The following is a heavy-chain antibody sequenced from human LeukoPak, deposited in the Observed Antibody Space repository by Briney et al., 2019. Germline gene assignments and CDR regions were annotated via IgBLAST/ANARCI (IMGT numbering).Heavy chain of an antibody. CDR1: GGSFSGYY. CDR2: INHSGST. CDR3: SRSAGITSGGVIIIKRARYMDV. D-gene: IGHD3-16*02. Sequence: PSETLSLTCAVYGGSFSGYYWSWIRQPPGKGLEWIGEINHSGSTNYNPSLKSRVTISVDTSKNQFSLKLSSVTAADTAVYYCSRSAGITSGGVIIIKRARYMDVWGRGTTVTVSS. J-gene: IGHJ6*03. V-gene: IGHV4-34*01.